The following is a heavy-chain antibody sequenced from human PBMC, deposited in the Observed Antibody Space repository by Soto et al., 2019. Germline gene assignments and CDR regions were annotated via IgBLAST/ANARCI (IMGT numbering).Heavy chain of an antibody. CDR2: ISYDGSNK. V-gene: IGHV3-30-3*01. J-gene: IGHJ4*02. CDR1: GFTFSSYA. CDR3: ARAPGGSYGGY. Sequence: QVQLVESGGGVVKPGRSLRLSCAASGFTFSSYAMHWVRQAPGKGLEWVAVISYDGSNKYYADSVKGRFTISRDNSKNTLYLQMNSLRAEDTAVYYCARAPGGSYGGYWGQGTLVTVSS. D-gene: IGHD1-26*01.